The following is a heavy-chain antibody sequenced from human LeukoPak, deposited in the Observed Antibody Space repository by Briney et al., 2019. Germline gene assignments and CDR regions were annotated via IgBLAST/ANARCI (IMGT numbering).Heavy chain of an antibody. D-gene: IGHD4-11*01. J-gene: IGHJ6*02. CDR3: ARDLLTTDSNYYYYYGMDV. V-gene: IGHV1-2*02. CDR1: GYTFTGYY. CDR2: INLNSGGT. Sequence: GASVKVSCKASGYTFTGYYMHWVRQAPGQGLEWMGWINLNSGGTNYAQKFQGRVTMTRDTSVSTAYMELSRLRSDDTAVYYCARDLLTTDSNYYYYYGMDVWGQGTTVTVSS.